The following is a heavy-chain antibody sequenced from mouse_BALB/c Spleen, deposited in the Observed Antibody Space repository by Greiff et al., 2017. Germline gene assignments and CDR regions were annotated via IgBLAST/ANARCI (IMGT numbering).Heavy chain of an antibody. D-gene: IGHD2-1*01. J-gene: IGHJ4*01. CDR2: IWSGGST. V-gene: IGHV2-4-1*01. CDR1: GFSLTSYG. CDR3: AINGNYVPYYYAMDY. Sequence: QVQLQQSGPGLVQPSQSLSITCTVSGFSLTSYGVHWVRQSPGKGLEWLGVIWSGGSTDYNAAFISRLSISKDNSKSQVFFKMNSLQADDTAIYYCAINGNYVPYYYAMDYWGQGTSVTVSS.